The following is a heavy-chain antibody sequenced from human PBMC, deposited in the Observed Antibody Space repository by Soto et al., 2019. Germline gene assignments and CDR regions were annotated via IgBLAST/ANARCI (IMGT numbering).Heavy chain of an antibody. V-gene: IGHV3-23*01. D-gene: IGHD2-15*01. CDR2: ISGSGGST. J-gene: IGHJ5*02. Sequence: GGSLRLSCAASGFTFSSYAMSWVRQAPGKGLEWVSAISGSGGSTYYADSVKGRFTISRDNSKNTLYLQMNSLRAEDTAVYYCPKYFSDCSGGSSLRVPFAPWAKETLVTVPS. CDR3: PKYFSDCSGGSSLRVPFAP. CDR1: GFTFSSYA.